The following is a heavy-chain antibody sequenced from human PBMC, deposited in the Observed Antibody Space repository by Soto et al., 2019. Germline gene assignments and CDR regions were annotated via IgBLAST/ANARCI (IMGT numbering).Heavy chain of an antibody. Sequence: QVQLQESGPGLVKPSQTLSLTCTVSGGSIIDGQTYLNWLRQHPERGLEWMGYINYRGTTNYSPALKRRILISIDTSKNQFSLRLTSVTAADAAVYYCAQDAPGVAPYWGQGTLVTVSS. CDR3: AQDAPGVAPY. V-gene: IGHV4-31*03. J-gene: IGHJ4*02. CDR2: INYRGTT. D-gene: IGHD2-15*01. CDR1: GGSIIDGQTY.